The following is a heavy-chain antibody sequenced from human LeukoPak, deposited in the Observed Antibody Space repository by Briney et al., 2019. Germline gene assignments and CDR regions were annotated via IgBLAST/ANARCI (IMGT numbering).Heavy chain of an antibody. CDR1: GVSITSYY. Sequence: SETLSLTCTVSGVSITSYYWSWIRQPAGKGLHWLAPIYTSGSTNYNPPLKTRDTMSVDTSKNQFSLKLSSVTAADTAVYYCSRERYVYCGGDCYYFDYWGQGTLITVSS. J-gene: IGHJ4*02. V-gene: IGHV4-4*07. D-gene: IGHD2-21*02. CDR3: SRERYVYCGGDCYYFDY. CDR2: IYTSGST.